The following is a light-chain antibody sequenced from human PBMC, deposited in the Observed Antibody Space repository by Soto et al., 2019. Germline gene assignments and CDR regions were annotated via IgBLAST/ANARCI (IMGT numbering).Light chain of an antibody. J-gene: IGKJ4*01. V-gene: IGKV3-11*01. CDR1: QSVSGY. CDR2: AAS. Sequence: EIVLTQSPATLSLSPGERATLSCRASQSVSGYLAWYQQKPGQAPRLLIYAASNRATGIPARFSGSGSGTDYTLTISSRGPEDFAVYYCQQRVNWPPGLTVGGGTKLEIK. CDR3: QQRVNWPPGLT.